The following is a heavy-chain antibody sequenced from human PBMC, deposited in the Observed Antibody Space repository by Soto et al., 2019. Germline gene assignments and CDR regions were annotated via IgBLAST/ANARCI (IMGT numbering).Heavy chain of an antibody. J-gene: IGHJ4*02. CDR2: IIPIFGTA. V-gene: IGHV1-69*12. D-gene: IGHD5-18*01. CDR1: GGTFSSYA. CDR3: AKDRDTAMVPFDY. Sequence: QVQLVQSGAEVKKPGSSVKVSCKASGGTFSSYAISWVRQAPGQGLEWMGGIIPIFGTANYAQKFQGGVRITADESTSTAYMELSSLRSEDTAVYYVAKDRDTAMVPFDYWGQGTLVTVSS.